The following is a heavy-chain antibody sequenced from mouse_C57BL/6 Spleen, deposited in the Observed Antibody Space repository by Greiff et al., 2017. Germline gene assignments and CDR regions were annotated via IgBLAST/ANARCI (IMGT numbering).Heavy chain of an antibody. CDR1: GYTFTSYW. V-gene: IGHV1-69*01. CDR2: LDPSDSYT. J-gene: IGHJ4*01. Sequence: QVQLQQPGAELVMPGASVKLSCKASGYTFTSYWMHWVKQRPGQGLEWIGELDPSDSYTNYNQKFKGKSTLTVDKSSSTAYLQLSSLTSEDSAVYYCARRGFSMGAMDYWGQGTSVTVSS. D-gene: IGHD2-10*02. CDR3: ARRGFSMGAMDY.